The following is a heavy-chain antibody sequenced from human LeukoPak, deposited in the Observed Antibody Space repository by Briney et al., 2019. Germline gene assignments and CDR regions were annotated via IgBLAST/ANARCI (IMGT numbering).Heavy chain of an antibody. CDR2: ISYNSSSI. J-gene: IGHJ4*02. CDR1: GFMFDDYA. Sequence: PGGSLRLSCAASGFMFDDYAMHWVRQVPGKGLEWVSSISYNSSSIAYADSVKGRFTISRDNAKNSLYLQMNSLRAEDTAVYYCARDSSGYSPFDYWGQGTLVTVSS. CDR3: ARDSSGYSPFDY. D-gene: IGHD3-22*01. V-gene: IGHV3-9*01.